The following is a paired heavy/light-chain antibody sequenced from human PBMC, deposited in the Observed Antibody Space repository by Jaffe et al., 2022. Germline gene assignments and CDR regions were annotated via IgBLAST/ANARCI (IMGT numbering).Heavy chain of an antibody. D-gene: IGHD2-15*01. J-gene: IGHJ4*02. Sequence: QLQLQESGSGLVKPSQTLSLTCAVSGGSISSGGYSWSWIRQPPGKGLEWIGYIYHSGSTYYNPSLKSRVTISVDRSKNQFSLKLSSVTAADTAVYYCARGTAGYCSGGSCYRYFDYWGQGTLVTVSS. CDR1: GGSISSGGYS. CDR3: ARGTAGYCSGGSCYRYFDY. V-gene: IGHV4-30-2*01. CDR2: IYHSGST.
Light chain of an antibody. CDR3: QQSYSTFLT. V-gene: IGKV1-39*01. Sequence: DIQMTQSPSSLSASVGDRVTITCRASQSISSYLNWYQQKPGKAPKLLIYAASSLQSGVPSRFSGSGSGTDFTLTISSLQPEDFATYYCQQSYSTFLTFGGGTKVEIK. CDR1: QSISSY. CDR2: AAS. J-gene: IGKJ4*01.